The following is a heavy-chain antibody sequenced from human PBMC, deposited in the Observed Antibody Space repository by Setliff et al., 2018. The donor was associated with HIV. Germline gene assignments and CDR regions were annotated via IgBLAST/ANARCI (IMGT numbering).Heavy chain of an antibody. V-gene: IGHV4-34*01. CDR2: INHSGGT. Sequence: PSETLSLTCAVSGGSFSGYYWNWIRQPPGRGLEWIGEINHSGGTNYNPSLKSRVTISVDTSKKQFSLNLTSLTAADTAVYYCARGQPPPGPGLVRGAYSSGSLDYWGQGTPVTVSS. CDR1: GGSFSGYY. D-gene: IGHD3-10*01. J-gene: IGHJ4*02. CDR3: ARGQPPPGPGLVRGAYSSGSLDY.